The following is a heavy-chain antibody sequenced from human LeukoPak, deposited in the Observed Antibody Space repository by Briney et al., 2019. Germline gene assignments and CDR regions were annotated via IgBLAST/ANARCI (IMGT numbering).Heavy chain of an antibody. CDR1: GFTFSSYW. CDR3: ARDRAAAGFFLYAMDV. Sequence: GGSLRLSCAASGFTFSSYWMSWVRQAPGKGLEWVANIKQDGTEKYYVDSVKGRFTISRDNAKNSLYLQMNSLRAEDTAVYYCARDRAAAGFFLYAMDVWGQGTTVTVSS. CDR2: IKQDGTEK. D-gene: IGHD6-13*01. J-gene: IGHJ6*02. V-gene: IGHV3-7*01.